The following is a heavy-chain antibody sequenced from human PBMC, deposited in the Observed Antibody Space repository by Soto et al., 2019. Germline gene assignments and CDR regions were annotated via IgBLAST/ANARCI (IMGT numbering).Heavy chain of an antibody. CDR3: ARARFTSSWSDAGGPYFDY. V-gene: IGHV4-38-2*01. CDR2: IYHSGRT. D-gene: IGHD6-13*01. J-gene: IGHJ4*02. Sequence: PSETLSLTCAVAGYSISSGYYWGWIRQPPGKGLEWIGSIYHSGRTYHNPSLKSRATISVDTSKNQFSLKLSSVTAADTAVYFCARARFTSSWSDAGGPYFDYWGQGTLVTVSS. CDR1: GYSISSGYY.